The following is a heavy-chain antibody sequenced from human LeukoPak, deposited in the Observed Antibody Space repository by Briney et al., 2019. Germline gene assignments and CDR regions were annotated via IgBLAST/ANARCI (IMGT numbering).Heavy chain of an antibody. V-gene: IGHV1-8*01. CDR3: ARVLLYGSGSYPGY. CDR2: MNPNSGNT. CDR1: GYTFTRYD. D-gene: IGHD3-10*01. Sequence: ASVKVSCKASGYTFTRYDINWVRQATGQGLEWMGWMNPNSGNTGYAQKFQGRVTMTRNTSISTAYMELSSLRSEDTAVYYCARVLLYGSGSYPGYWGQGTLVTVSS. J-gene: IGHJ4*02.